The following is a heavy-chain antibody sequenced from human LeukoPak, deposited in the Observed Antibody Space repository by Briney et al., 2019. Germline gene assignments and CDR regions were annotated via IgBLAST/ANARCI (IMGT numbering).Heavy chain of an antibody. CDR3: AHRRSNYYDSSGYPLDAFDV. J-gene: IGHJ3*01. D-gene: IGHD3-22*01. V-gene: IGHV2-5*01. Sequence: SGPTLVNPTQTLTLTCAFSGFSLTTRGVGVAWIRQPPGKALEWLAIIYWNGDKRYRPSLQSRLIITKDTSKNQVVLTMTNMDPVDTATYYCAHRRSNYYDSSGYPLDAFDVWGQGTMVTVSS. CDR1: GFSLTTRGVG. CDR2: IYWNGDK.